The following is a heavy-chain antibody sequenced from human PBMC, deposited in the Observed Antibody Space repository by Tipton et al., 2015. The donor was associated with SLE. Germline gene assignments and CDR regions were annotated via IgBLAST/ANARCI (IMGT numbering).Heavy chain of an antibody. CDR1: GGSFSGYY. D-gene: IGHD1-26*01. CDR2: INHSGST. V-gene: IGHV4-34*01. J-gene: IGHJ4*02. CDR3: ARQGVDSGRYDDY. Sequence: LRLSCAVYGGSFSGYYWSWIRQPPGKGLEWIGEINHSGSTNYNPSLKSRVTISVDTSKNQFSLKLGSVTAADTAVYYCARQGVDSGRYDDYWGQGTLVTVSS.